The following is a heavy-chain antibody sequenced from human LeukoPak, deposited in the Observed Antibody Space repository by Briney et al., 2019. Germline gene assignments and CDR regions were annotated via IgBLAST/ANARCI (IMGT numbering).Heavy chain of an antibody. Sequence: GGSLRLSCVASGFTFSSYWVTWVRQAPGKGLEWVANIKQDGSEKYYVDSVKGRFTISRDNAKNSLYLQMNSLRAEDTAVYYCATDGAGFDTWGQGVLVTVSS. CDR3: ATDGAGFDT. J-gene: IGHJ5*02. V-gene: IGHV3-7*03. CDR2: IKQDGSEK. CDR1: GFTFSSYW.